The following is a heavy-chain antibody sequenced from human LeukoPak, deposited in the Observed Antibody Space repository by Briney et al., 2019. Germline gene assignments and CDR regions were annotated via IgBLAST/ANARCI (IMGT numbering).Heavy chain of an antibody. CDR3: ASDYYDSSGYYYVDY. V-gene: IGHV3-48*02. CDR2: ISSSSSTI. Sequence: GGSLRLSCAASGFTFSSYSMNWVRQAPGKGLEWVSYISSSSSTIFYADSVKGRFTIARDNAKNSLYLQMNSLRDEDTAVYYCASDYYDSSGYYYVDYWGQGTLVTVSS. CDR1: GFTFSSYS. D-gene: IGHD3-22*01. J-gene: IGHJ4*02.